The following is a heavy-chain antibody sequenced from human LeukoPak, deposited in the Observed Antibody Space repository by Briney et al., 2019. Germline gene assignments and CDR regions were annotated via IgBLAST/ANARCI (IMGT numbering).Heavy chain of an antibody. CDR2: IYTSGST. D-gene: IGHD3-10*01. CDR1: GGSISSYY. J-gene: IGHJ4*02. CDR3: ARVGGDGDY. V-gene: IGHV4-4*07. Sequence: SETLSLTCTVSGGSISSYYWSWIRQPAGKGLGWIGRIYTSGSTNYNPSLKSRVTMSVDTSKNQFSLKLSSVTAADTAVYYCARVGGDGDYWGQGTLVTVSS.